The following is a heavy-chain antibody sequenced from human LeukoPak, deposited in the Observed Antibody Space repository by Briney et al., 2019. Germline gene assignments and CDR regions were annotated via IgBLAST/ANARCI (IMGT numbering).Heavy chain of an antibody. J-gene: IGHJ4*02. D-gene: IGHD1-14*01. CDR1: GFLFSRYW. V-gene: IGHV3-7*01. CDR3: ARDSFETDIDY. Sequence: PGGSLRLSCAASGFLFSRYWMSWVRQAPGKGLEWVANIKEDGSEKYYVESMKGRFTISRDNVKNSLYLQINSLRAGDTAVYYCARDSFETDIDYWGQGTLVTVSS. CDR2: IKEDGSEK.